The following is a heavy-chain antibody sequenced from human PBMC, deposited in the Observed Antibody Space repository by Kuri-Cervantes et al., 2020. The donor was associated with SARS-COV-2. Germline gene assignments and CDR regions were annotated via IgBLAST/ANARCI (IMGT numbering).Heavy chain of an antibody. D-gene: IGHD3-3*01. CDR3: ARQMMSSITIFGVVITRNWFDP. CDR1: GGSISSYY. V-gene: IGHV4-59*08. CDR2: IYYSGGT. J-gene: IGHJ5*02. Sequence: ESLKISCTVSGGSISSYYWTWIRQPPGKGLEWIGYIYYSGGTDYNHSLERRVTISVDTSKNQFSLKLSSVTAADTAVYYCARQMMSSITIFGVVITRNWFDPWGQGTLVTVSS.